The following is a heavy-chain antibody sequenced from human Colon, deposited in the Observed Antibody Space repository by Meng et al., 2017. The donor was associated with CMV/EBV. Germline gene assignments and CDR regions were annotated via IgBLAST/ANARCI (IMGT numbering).Heavy chain of an antibody. V-gene: IGHV4-30-4*01. J-gene: IGHJ4*02. CDR1: ISSSDYY. CDR3: ARTPGHHDSSGFYYYFDY. D-gene: IGHD3-22*01. CDR2: IYYSGST. Sequence: ISSSDYYWSWSRQSPEKGLEWIGYIYYSGSTYFNPSLDSRLAISVDTSKSQFSLQLSSVTAADTAVYYCARTPGHHDSSGFYYYFDYWGPGTLVTVSS.